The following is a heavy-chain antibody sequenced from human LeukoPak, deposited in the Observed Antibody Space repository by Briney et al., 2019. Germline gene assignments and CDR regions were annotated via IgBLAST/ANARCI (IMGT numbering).Heavy chain of an antibody. V-gene: IGHV1-69*13. CDR3: ARMHYYGSGSYFFSDP. Sequence: GASVKVSCKASGYTFTSYGISWVRQAPGQGLEWMGGIIPIFGTANYAQKFQGRVTITADESTSTAYMELSSLRSEDTAVYYCARMHYYGSGSYFFSDPWGQGTLVTVSS. D-gene: IGHD3-10*01. CDR1: GYTFTSYG. J-gene: IGHJ5*02. CDR2: IIPIFGTA.